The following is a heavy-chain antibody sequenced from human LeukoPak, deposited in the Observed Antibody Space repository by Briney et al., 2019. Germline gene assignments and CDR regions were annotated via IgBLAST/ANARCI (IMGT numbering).Heavy chain of an antibody. CDR2: IGTAGDT. J-gene: IGHJ6*02. CDR1: GFTFSSYD. CDR3: ARGGLSINYYGMDV. V-gene: IGHV3-13*01. Sequence: GGSLRLSCAASGFTFSSYDMHWVRQATGKGLEWVSAIGTAGDTYYPGSVKGRFTISRENAKNSLYLQMNSLRAGDTAVYYCARGGLSINYYGMDVWGQGTTVTVS. D-gene: IGHD1-26*01.